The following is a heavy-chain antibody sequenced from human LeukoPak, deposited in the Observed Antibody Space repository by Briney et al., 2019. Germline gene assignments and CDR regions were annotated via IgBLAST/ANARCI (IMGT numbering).Heavy chain of an antibody. Sequence: SETLSLTCAVYGGSFSGYYWSWIRQPPGKGLEWIGEINHSGSTNYNPSLKSRVTISVDTSKNQFSLKLSSVTAADTAVYYCARVADCSSTSCYPSMDVWGQGTTVTVSS. J-gene: IGHJ6*02. CDR2: INHSGST. V-gene: IGHV4-34*01. CDR3: ARVADCSSTSCYPSMDV. D-gene: IGHD2-2*01. CDR1: GGSFSGYY.